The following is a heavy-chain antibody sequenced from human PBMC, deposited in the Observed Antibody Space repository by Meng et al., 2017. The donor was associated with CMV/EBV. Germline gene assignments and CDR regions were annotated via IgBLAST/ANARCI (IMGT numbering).Heavy chain of an antibody. CDR3: AADRPGSGYYDFWSGYFSEGMDV. J-gene: IGHJ6*02. CDR2: IVVGSGNT. CDR1: GFTFTTSA. Sequence: SVKVSCKASGFTFTTSAVQWVRQARGQRLEWIAWIVVGSGNTNYARKFQERVTITRDMSTSTAYMELSSLRSEDTAVYYCAADRPGSGYYDFWSGYFSEGMDVWGQGTTVTSP. D-gene: IGHD3-3*01. V-gene: IGHV1-58*01.